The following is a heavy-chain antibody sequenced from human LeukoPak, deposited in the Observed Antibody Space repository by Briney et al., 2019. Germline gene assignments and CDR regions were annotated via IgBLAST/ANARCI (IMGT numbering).Heavy chain of an antibody. CDR1: GGTFSSYA. V-gene: IGHV1-69*05. Sequence: GASVKVSCKASGGTFSSYAISWVRQAPGQGLEWMGGIIPIFGTANYAQKFQGRVTITTDESTSTAYMELSSLRSEDTAVYYCAKSLYYYYYYMDVWGKGATVTVSS. CDR3: AKSLYYYYYYMDV. J-gene: IGHJ6*03. CDR2: IIPIFGTA.